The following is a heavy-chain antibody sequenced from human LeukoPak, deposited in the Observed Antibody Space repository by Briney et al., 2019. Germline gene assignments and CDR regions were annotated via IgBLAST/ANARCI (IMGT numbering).Heavy chain of an antibody. CDR2: ISYIGST. CDR3: AGDHLALNALDI. J-gene: IGHJ3*02. Sequence: SETLSLTCTVSGGSIGSHYWSWIRQPPGKGLEWIGYISYIGSTNYSPSLKSRVTISVDTSKNQFSLRLSSVTAADTAVYYCAGDHLALNALDIWGQGTMVTVSS. CDR1: GGSIGSHY. V-gene: IGHV4-59*11.